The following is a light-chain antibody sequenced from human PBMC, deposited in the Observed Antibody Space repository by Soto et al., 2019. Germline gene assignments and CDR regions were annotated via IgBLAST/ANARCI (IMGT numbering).Light chain of an antibody. CDR1: QSVSNNY. Sequence: EIVLTQSPGTLSLSPGERATLSCRASQSVSNNYLAWYQQKPGQAPRLLIADASRRATGIPDRFSGSGSGTEFTLTISRLEPEDFAVYYCQQCARSPLTFGHGTKVEMK. V-gene: IGKV3-20*01. J-gene: IGKJ1*01. CDR3: QQCARSPLT. CDR2: DAS.